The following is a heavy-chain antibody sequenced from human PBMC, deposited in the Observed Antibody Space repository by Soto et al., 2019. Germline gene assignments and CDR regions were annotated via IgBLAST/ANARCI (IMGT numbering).Heavy chain of an antibody. V-gene: IGHV4-59*12. J-gene: IGHJ4*02. Sequence: SETLSLTCTVSGGSISSYYWSWIRQPPGKGLEWIGYIYYTGTTNYNPSLKSRVTISVDTSKNQFSLKLSSVTAADTAVYYCAREYYYDSSGYYYTVFDYWGQGTLVTVSS. CDR3: AREYYYDSSGYYYTVFDY. CDR2: IYYTGTT. CDR1: GGSISSYY. D-gene: IGHD3-22*01.